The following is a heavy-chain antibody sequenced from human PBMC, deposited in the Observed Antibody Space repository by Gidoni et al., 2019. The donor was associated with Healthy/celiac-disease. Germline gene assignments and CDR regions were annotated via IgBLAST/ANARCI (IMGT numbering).Heavy chain of an antibody. CDR1: GYTFTSYA. Sequence: QVQLVQSGSELKKPGASVKVSCQASGYTFTSYAMNWVRQAPGQGLEWMGWINTNTGNPTYAQVFTGRFVFSLDTSVSTAYLQISSLKAEDTAVYYCARPSLPSYSGSSNWFDPWGQGTLVTVSS. V-gene: IGHV7-4-1*02. CDR2: INTNTGNP. D-gene: IGHD1-26*01. CDR3: ARPSLPSYSGSSNWFDP. J-gene: IGHJ5*02.